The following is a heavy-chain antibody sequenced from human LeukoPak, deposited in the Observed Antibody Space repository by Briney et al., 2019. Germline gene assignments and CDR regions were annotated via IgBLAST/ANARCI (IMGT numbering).Heavy chain of an antibody. CDR2: INHSGST. J-gene: IGHJ6*03. CDR3: SRPGYYYYMDV. Sequence: SETLSLTCAVYGGSFSGYYWSWIRQPPGKGLEWIGEINHSGSTNYNPSLKSHVNISVDTSKNQFSLKLSSVTAADTAVYYCSRPGYYYYMDVWGKGTTVTVSS. V-gene: IGHV4-34*01. CDR1: GGSFSGYY. D-gene: IGHD2-2*01.